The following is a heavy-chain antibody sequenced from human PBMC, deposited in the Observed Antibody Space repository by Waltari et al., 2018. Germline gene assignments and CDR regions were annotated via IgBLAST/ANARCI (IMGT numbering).Heavy chain of an antibody. Sequence: QVQLVESGGGVVQPGGSLRLSCAATGFTCGSYGTPWVRQAPGKGLEWVAFIRYDGSNKYYADSVKGRFTISRDNSKNTLYLQMNSLRAEDTAVYYCAKQDLAPFDYWGQGTLVTVSS. CDR1: GFTCGSYG. J-gene: IGHJ4*02. CDR2: IRYDGSNK. CDR3: AKQDLAPFDY. V-gene: IGHV3-30*02.